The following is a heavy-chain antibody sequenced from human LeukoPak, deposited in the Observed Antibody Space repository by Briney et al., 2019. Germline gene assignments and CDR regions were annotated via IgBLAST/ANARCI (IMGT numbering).Heavy chain of an antibody. J-gene: IGHJ4*02. CDR1: GYRFTSYW. V-gene: IGHV5-51*01. CDR2: IYPGDSDT. D-gene: IGHD3-22*01. Sequence: GESLKISCQGSGYRFTSYWIGWVRQMPGKGLEWMGIIYPGDSDTRYSPSFQGQVTISADKSISTAYLQWSSLKASDTAMYYCARAIESYYDSSGYTYYFDYWGQGTLVTVSS. CDR3: ARAIESYYDSSGYTYYFDY.